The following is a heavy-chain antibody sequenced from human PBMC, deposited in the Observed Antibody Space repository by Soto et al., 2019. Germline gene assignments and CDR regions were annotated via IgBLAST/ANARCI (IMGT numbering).Heavy chain of an antibody. V-gene: IGHV1-69*08. CDR1: GSTFSSYT. Sequence: QVQLVQSGAEVKKPGSSVKISCKASGSTFSSYTISRVRQAPGQGFEWMGRIIPILGIANYAQKFQGRVTITADKSTSTAYMELSSLRSEDTAVYYCAREVVVVTAIRYGMDVWGQGTTVTVSS. D-gene: IGHD2-21*02. CDR2: IIPILGIA. CDR3: AREVVVVTAIRYGMDV. J-gene: IGHJ6*02.